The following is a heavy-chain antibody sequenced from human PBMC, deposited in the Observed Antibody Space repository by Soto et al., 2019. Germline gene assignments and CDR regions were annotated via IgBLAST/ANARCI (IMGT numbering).Heavy chain of an antibody. CDR2: IYYSGST. Sequence: SSTXSLTGTISVFSIISSSYYLCWIRQPPGKGLEWIGSIYYSGSTYYNPSLKSRVTISVDTSKNHFSLKLSSVTAADTAVYYCERHNTREGSSKPNWLETWGQGTLV. CDR3: ERHNTREGSSKPNWLET. D-gene: IGHD6-13*01. V-gene: IGHV4-39*01. CDR1: VFSIISSSYY. J-gene: IGHJ5*02.